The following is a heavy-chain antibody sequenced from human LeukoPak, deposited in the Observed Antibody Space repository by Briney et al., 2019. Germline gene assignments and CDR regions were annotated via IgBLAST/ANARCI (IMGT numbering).Heavy chain of an antibody. V-gene: IGHV4-4*07. CDR2: IYTSGST. D-gene: IGHD6-19*01. CDR1: GGSLTGYY. CDR3: ARGPYSSGWYAINS. J-gene: IGHJ4*02. Sequence: KPSETLSLTCSVSGGSLTGYYWSWIRQPAGKGLEWIGRIYTSGSTNYNPSLKSRVTMSIDTSKNRFSLKLTSVTAADSAIYYCARGPYSSGWYAINSWGQGALVSVSS.